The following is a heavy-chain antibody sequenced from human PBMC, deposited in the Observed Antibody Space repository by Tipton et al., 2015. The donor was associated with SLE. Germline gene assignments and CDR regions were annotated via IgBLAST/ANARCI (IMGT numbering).Heavy chain of an antibody. V-gene: IGHV4-39*07. Sequence: GLVKPSETLSLTCTVSGGSISTSSYYWGWIRQPPGKGLEWIGNVYYAGDTYYNTSLKSRVVISVDASKNQFSLKLSSVTAADTAVYFCASLGLRLARARWYFDVWGRGTLVTVSS. D-gene: IGHD3/OR15-3a*01. J-gene: IGHJ2*01. CDR1: GGSISTSSYY. CDR2: VYYAGDT. CDR3: ASLGLRLARARWYFDV.